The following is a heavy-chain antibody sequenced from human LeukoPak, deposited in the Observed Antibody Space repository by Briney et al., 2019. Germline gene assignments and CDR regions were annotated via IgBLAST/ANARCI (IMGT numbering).Heavy chain of an antibody. CDR2: ISWNSGRI. Sequence: GRSLRLSCAASGFTFDDYAMHWVRPAPGKGLEWGSGISWNSGRIGYADSVKGRFTISRDNAKNSLYLQMNSLRAEDTALYYCVKDRVWFGELLNPLFDNWGQGTRVTVSS. V-gene: IGHV3-9*01. J-gene: IGHJ4*02. D-gene: IGHD3-10*01. CDR3: VKDRVWFGELLNPLFDN. CDR1: GFTFDDYA.